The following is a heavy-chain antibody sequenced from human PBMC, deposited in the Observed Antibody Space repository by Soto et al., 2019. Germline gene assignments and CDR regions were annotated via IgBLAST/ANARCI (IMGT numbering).Heavy chain of an antibody. CDR3: ATGKLELLYFDY. CDR2: IYYSGST. D-gene: IGHD1-7*01. V-gene: IGHV4-59*01. Sequence: SETLSLTCTVSGGSISSYYWSWIRQPPGKGLEWIGYIYYSGSTNYNPSLKSRVTISVDTSKNQFSLKLSSVTAADTAVYYCATGKLELLYFDYWGQGTLVTVSS. J-gene: IGHJ4*02. CDR1: GGSISSYY.